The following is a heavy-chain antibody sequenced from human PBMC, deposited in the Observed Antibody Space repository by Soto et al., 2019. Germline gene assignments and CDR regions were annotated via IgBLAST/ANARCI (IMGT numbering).Heavy chain of an antibody. CDR2: INHSGST. CDR1: GGSFSGYY. CDR3: ARGLVYYDSSGYYRNTPYYFDY. Sequence: SETLSLTCAVYGGSFSGYYWSWIRQPPGKGLEWIGEINHSGSTNYNPSLKSRVTISVDTSKNQFSLKLSSVTAADTAVYYCARGLVYYDSSGYYRNTPYYFDYWGQGTLVTVSS. V-gene: IGHV4-34*01. D-gene: IGHD3-22*01. J-gene: IGHJ4*02.